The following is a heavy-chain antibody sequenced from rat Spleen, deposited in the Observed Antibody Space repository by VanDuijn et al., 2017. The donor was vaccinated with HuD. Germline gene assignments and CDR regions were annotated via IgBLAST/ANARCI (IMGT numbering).Heavy chain of an antibody. D-gene: IGHD1-12*02. CDR1: GFTFTNYD. V-gene: IGHV5S23*01. Sequence: EVQLAESGGGLLQPGNSLKLSCAASGFTFTNYDMAWVRQAPTKGLEWVASISFDGSSTYYRDSVKGRFTISRDNAKSTLYLQMDSLRSEDTATYYCARHRLYYNDGNYYHSRVMDAWGQGASVTVSS. J-gene: IGHJ4*01. CDR3: ARHRLYYNDGNYYHSRVMDA. CDR2: ISFDGSST.